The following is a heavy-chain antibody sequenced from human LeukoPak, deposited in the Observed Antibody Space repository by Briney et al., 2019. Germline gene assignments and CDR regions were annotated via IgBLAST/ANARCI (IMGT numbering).Heavy chain of an antibody. Sequence: GSLRLSCAASGFTFSSYAMHWVRQAPGKGLEYVSAISSNGGSTYYANSVKGRFTISRDNSKNTLYLQMGSLRAEDMAVYYCARGIVGATGAFDIWGQGTMVTVSS. CDR1: GFTFSSYA. D-gene: IGHD1-26*01. J-gene: IGHJ3*02. CDR2: ISSNGGST. CDR3: ARGIVGATGAFDI. V-gene: IGHV3-64*01.